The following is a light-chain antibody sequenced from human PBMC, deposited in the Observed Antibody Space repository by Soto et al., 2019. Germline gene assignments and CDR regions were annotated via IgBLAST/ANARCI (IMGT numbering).Light chain of an antibody. CDR2: EVS. Sequence: QSALTQPASVSGSPGQSITISCTGTSRDVGGYNYVSWYQQHPGKAPKLMIYEVSNRPSGVSNRFSGSKSGNTASLTISGLQAEDEADYYCSSYTSSSTAFGGGTKLTVL. CDR1: SRDVGGYNY. CDR3: SSYTSSSTA. J-gene: IGLJ2*01. V-gene: IGLV2-14*01.